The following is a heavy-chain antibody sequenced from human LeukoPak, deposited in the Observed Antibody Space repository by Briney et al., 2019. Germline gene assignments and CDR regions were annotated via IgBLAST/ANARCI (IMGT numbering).Heavy chain of an antibody. Sequence: GESLRISCKGSGYSFTSYWIGLVRQMPGKGLEWMGIIYPGDSDTRYSPSFQGQITISADKSISTAYLQWSSLKASDTAMYYCARPYYYDSSGHPLGAFDIWGQGTMVTVSS. V-gene: IGHV5-51*01. J-gene: IGHJ3*02. CDR2: IYPGDSDT. D-gene: IGHD3-22*01. CDR3: ARPYYYDSSGHPLGAFDI. CDR1: GYSFTSYW.